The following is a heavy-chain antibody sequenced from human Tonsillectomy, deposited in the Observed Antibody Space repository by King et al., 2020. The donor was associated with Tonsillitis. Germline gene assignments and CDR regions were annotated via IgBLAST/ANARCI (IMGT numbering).Heavy chain of an antibody. D-gene: IGHD3-22*01. CDR2: MNPNSGNT. CDR3: ASSMYHYDTSAYGVHWFDP. Sequence: QLVQSGAEVKKPGASVKVSCKASGYTFTSYEINWVRQATGQGLEWMGWMNPNSGNTGYAQKFQGRVTMTRNTSMSTAYMELTSLRSEDTAVYSCASSMYHYDTSAYGVHWFDPWGQGTLVTVSS. J-gene: IGHJ5*02. CDR1: GYTFTSYE. V-gene: IGHV1-8*02.